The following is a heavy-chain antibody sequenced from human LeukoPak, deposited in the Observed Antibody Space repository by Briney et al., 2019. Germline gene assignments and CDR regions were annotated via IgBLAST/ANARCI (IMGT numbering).Heavy chain of an antibody. CDR2: IYYSGST. CDR3: ARWARITMVRGVFDY. CDR1: GGSISSYY. Sequence: SETLSLTCTVSGGSISSYYWSWIRQPPGKGLEWIGYIYYSGSTNYNPSLKSRVTISVDTSKNQFSLKLSSVTAADTAVYYCARWARITMVRGVFDYWGQGTLVTVSS. V-gene: IGHV4-59*08. J-gene: IGHJ4*02. D-gene: IGHD3-10*01.